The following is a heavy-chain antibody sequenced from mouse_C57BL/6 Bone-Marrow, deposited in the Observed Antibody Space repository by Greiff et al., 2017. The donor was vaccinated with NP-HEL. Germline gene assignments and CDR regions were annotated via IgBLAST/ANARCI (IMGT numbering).Heavy chain of an antibody. D-gene: IGHD2-2*01. V-gene: IGHV1-55*01. J-gene: IGHJ4*01. CDR3: ASRILWLRYAMDY. CDR1: GYTFTSYW. CDR2: IYPGSGST. Sequence: QVQLKQPGAELVKPGASVKMSCKASGYTFTSYWITWVKQRPGQGLEWIGDIYPGSGSTNYNEKFKSKATLTVDTSSSTAYMQLSSLTSEDSAVYYCASRILWLRYAMDYWGQGTSVTVSS.